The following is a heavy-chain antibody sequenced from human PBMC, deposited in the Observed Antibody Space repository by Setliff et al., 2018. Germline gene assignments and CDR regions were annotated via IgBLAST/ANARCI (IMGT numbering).Heavy chain of an antibody. CDR1: GFSFSNYG. D-gene: IGHD6-19*01. J-gene: IGHJ6*03. Sequence: PGGSLRLSCVVSGFSFSNYGMTWVRQAPGKGLEWISYISTSSGTRYYADSVKGRFTISRDNANQSLYLQMNSLRAEDTAVYYCVRVKAEAYRDDFYFYMDVWGKGTTVTVSS. CDR2: ISTSSGTR. CDR3: VRVKAEAYRDDFYFYMDV. V-gene: IGHV3-48*01.